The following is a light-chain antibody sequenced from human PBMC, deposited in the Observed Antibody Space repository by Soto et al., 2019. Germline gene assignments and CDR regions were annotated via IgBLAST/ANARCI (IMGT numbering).Light chain of an antibody. CDR3: QQYGTSPRT. Sequence: EMALTQSPGTLSLSSGGGISLSFRASQSVNYLAWYQQKPGQAPRLLIYGVSSRATGIPDRFSGSGSGTDFTLNISRLEPEEYAVYYCQQYGTSPRTFGQGTKVDI. CDR1: QSVNY. V-gene: IGKV3-20*01. J-gene: IGKJ1*01. CDR2: GVS.